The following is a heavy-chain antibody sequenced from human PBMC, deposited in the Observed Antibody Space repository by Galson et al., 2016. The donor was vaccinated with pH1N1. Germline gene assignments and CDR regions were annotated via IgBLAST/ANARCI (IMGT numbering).Heavy chain of an antibody. CDR1: GFTFSNYA. CDR3: AKTYDFWAAYPPYYVDY. D-gene: IGHD3-3*01. V-gene: IGHV3-23*01. J-gene: IGHJ4*02. CDR2: ISDSGDYT. Sequence: SLRLSCAASGFTFSNYAMSWVRQAPGKGLEWVSGISDSGDYTYYVDSVKGRFTISRDNSKNTLYVQMNSLRAEDTAVYYCAKTYDFWAAYPPYYVDYWGQGTLVTVSS.